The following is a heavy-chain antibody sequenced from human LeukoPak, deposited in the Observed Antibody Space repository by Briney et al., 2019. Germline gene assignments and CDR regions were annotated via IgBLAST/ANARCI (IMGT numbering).Heavy chain of an antibody. CDR3: NRGLEPSTGPDY. J-gene: IGHJ4*02. Sequence: GGSLRLSCTASVSWVRQAPGKGLEWLGFIRRKGSGGTPEYAASVKGRFTISRDDSKSLAYLQMNSLKTEDTAVYYCNRGLEPSTGPDYWGQGTLVTVSS. D-gene: IGHD1-1*01. V-gene: IGHV3-49*04. CDR2: IRRKGSGGTP.